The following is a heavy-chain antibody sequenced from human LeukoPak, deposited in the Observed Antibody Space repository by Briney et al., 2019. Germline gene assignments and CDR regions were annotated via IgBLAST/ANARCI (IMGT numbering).Heavy chain of an antibody. D-gene: IGHD1-14*01. CDR2: IYHSGST. J-gene: IGHJ4*02. CDR1: GYSISSGYY. Sequence: SETLSLTCTVSGYSISSGYYWGWIRQPPGKGLEWIGSIYHSGSTYYNPSLKSRVTISVDTSKNQFSLQLNSVTAADTAFYYCVRVRNGIRFDYWGQGTLVTVSS. CDR3: VRVRNGIRFDY. V-gene: IGHV4-38-2*02.